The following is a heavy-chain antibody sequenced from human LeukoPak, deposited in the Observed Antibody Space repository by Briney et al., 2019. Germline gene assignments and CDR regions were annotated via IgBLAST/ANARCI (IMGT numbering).Heavy chain of an antibody. CDR2: TSGTGGTI. CDR1: GFTFSDCY. V-gene: IGHV3-11*01. Sequence: PGGSLRLSCAASGFTFSDCYMSWIRQAPGKGLEWVAYTSGTGGTISYADSVKGRFTISRDNAKTSLDLQMNSLRDEDTAVYYCARGLRKYYFDYWGQGTLVTVSS. D-gene: IGHD6-19*01. J-gene: IGHJ4*02. CDR3: ARGLRKYYFDY.